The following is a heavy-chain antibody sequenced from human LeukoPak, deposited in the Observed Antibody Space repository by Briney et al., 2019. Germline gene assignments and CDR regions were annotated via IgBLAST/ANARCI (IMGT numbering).Heavy chain of an antibody. D-gene: IGHD6-13*01. CDR1: GGSISSYY. V-gene: IGHV4-59*01. CDR2: IYYSGST. Sequence: PSETLSLTCTVSGGSISSYYWSWIRQPPGKGLEWIGYIYYSGSTNYNPSLKSRVTISVGTSKNQFSLKLSSVTAADTAVYYCARVDVAAAGTGGFDYWGQGTLVTVSS. CDR3: ARVDVAAAGTGGFDY. J-gene: IGHJ4*02.